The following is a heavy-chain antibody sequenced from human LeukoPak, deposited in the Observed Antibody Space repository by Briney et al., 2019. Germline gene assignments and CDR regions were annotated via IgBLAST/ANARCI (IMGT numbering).Heavy chain of an antibody. D-gene: IGHD5-18*01. V-gene: IGHV3-30*18. CDR1: GFTFSSYG. CDR2: ISYDGSNK. J-gene: IGHJ4*02. CDR3: AKDLFTWIQLWPLDY. Sequence: GRSLRLSCAASGFTFSSYGMHWGRQAPGKGLEWVAVISYDGSNKYYADSVKGRFTISRDNSKNTLYLQMNSLRAEDTAVYYCAKDLFTWIQLWPLDYWGQGTLVTVSS.